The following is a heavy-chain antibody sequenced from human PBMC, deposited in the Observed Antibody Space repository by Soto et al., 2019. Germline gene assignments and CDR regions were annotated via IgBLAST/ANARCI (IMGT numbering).Heavy chain of an antibody. J-gene: IGHJ4*02. Sequence: QVQLQESGPGLVKPSQTLSLTCTVSGGSISSGDYYWSWIRQPPGKGLEWIGYIYYSGSTYYNPSLKSRVTISVDTSKNQFSLKRSSVTAADTAVYYCARGVGSDYVWGSYPNIWGSYYFDYWGQGTLVTVSS. D-gene: IGHD3-16*02. CDR3: ARGVGSDYVWGSYPNIWGSYYFDY. CDR2: IYYSGST. V-gene: IGHV4-30-4*01. CDR1: GGSISSGDYY.